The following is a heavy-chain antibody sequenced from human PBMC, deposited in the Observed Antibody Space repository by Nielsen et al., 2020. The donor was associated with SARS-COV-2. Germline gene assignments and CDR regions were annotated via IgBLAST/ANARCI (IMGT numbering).Heavy chain of an antibody. CDR3: ARGLYSSSSYYYYYMDV. CDR2: FDPEDGET. J-gene: IGHJ6*03. V-gene: IGHV1-24*01. Sequence: ASVKVSCKVSGYTLTELSMHWVRQAPGKGLEWMGGFDPEDGETIYAQKFQGRVTMTEDTSTDTAYMELSSLRSEDTAVYYCARGLYSSSSYYYYYMDVWGKGTTVTVSS. CDR1: GYTLTELS. D-gene: IGHD6-6*01.